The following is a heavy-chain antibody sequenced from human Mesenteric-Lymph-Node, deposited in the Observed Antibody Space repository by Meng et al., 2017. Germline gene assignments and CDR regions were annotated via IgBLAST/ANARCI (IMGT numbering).Heavy chain of an antibody. J-gene: IGHJ4*02. Sequence: GGSLRLSCAASGFTFSSYEMNWVRQAPGKGLEWVSYISSSGSTIYYADSVKGRFTISRDNAKNSLYLQMNSLRAEDTAVYYCARDLNWGTFDYWGQGTLVTVSS. V-gene: IGHV3-48*03. CDR2: ISSSGSTI. CDR3: ARDLNWGTFDY. D-gene: IGHD7-27*01. CDR1: GFTFSSYE.